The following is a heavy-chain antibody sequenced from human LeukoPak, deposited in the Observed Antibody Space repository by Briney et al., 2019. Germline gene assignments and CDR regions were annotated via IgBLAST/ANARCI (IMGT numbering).Heavy chain of an antibody. CDR1: GGSISSYY. Sequence: PSETLSLTCTVSGGSISSYYWSWIQQPPGKGLEWIGYIYTSGSTNYNPSLKSRVTISVDTSKNQFSLKLSSVTAADTAVYYCASSSIAARPVYFDYWGQGTLVTVSS. CDR3: ASSSIAARPVYFDY. V-gene: IGHV4-4*09. J-gene: IGHJ4*02. D-gene: IGHD6-6*01. CDR2: IYTSGST.